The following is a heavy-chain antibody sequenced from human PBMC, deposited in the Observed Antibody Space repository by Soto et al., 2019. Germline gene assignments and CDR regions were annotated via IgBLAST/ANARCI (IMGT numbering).Heavy chain of an antibody. V-gene: IGHV3-48*01. Sequence: GGSLRLSCAASRFTFSTYSMNWVRQAPGKGLEWVSYISSSGSTKYYADSVKGRFTISRDNAKNSLYLQMNGLRAEDTAVYYCARMSSSVSPGCWGQGTLVTVSS. J-gene: IGHJ4*02. CDR3: ARMSSSVSPGC. CDR2: ISSSGSTK. D-gene: IGHD2-15*01. CDR1: RFTFSTYS.